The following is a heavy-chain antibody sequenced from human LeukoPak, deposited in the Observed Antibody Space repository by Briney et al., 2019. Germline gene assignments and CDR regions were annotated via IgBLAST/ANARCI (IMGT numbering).Heavy chain of an antibody. J-gene: IGHJ4*02. D-gene: IGHD3-22*01. Sequence: GGSLRLSCAASGFTFSSYAMSWVRQAPGKGLQWVSGISGSGGSTFYADSVKGRFTISRDNSKNTLYLQMNYLRAEDTAVYYCAKYYYDSSGYYDAAPLDSWGQGTLVTVFS. CDR2: ISGSGGST. V-gene: IGHV3-23*01. CDR1: GFTFSSYA. CDR3: AKYYYDSSGYYDAAPLDS.